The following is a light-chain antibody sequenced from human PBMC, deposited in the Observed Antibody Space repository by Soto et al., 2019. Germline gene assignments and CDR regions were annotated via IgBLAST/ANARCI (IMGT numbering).Light chain of an antibody. J-gene: IGLJ3*02. CDR3: CSYAGSSTGV. Sequence: QSALTQPASVSASPGQSITISCTGTSSDVGSYNLVSWYQHHPGKAPKLMIYEGSKRPSGISNRFSGSKSGNTASLTISGLQAEDEADYYCCSYAGSSTGVFGGGTKLTVL. CDR2: EGS. V-gene: IGLV2-23*01. CDR1: SSDVGSYNL.